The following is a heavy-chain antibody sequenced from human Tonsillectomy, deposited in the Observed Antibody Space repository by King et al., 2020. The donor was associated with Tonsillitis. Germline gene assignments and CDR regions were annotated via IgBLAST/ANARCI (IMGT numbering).Heavy chain of an antibody. J-gene: IGHJ3*01. CDR3: ARLLHGGYPEEGDAFDV. CDR2: IYPGDSDT. Sequence: QLVQSGAEVKKPGESLKISCKGSGYSFTSYWIGWVRQVPGKGLEWMGIIYPGDSDTRYSPSFQGQVTFSADKSISTAHLHWRSLKASDTAMYYCARLLHGGYPEEGDAFDVWGQGTMVTVSA. CDR1: GYSFTSYW. D-gene: IGHD5-12*01. V-gene: IGHV5-51*03.